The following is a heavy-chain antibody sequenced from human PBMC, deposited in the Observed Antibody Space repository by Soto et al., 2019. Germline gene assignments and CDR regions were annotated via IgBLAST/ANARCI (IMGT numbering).Heavy chain of an antibody. V-gene: IGHV1-18*04. CDR1: GYTFTSYG. CDR2: ISAYNGNT. J-gene: IGHJ3*02. Sequence: ASVKVSCKASGYTFTSYGISWVRQAPGQGLEWMGWISAYNGNTNYAQKLQGRVTMTTDTSTSTAYMELRSLRSDDTAVYYCARNWGLDIYKYYYDSSGYSLDAFDIWGQGTMVTVSS. D-gene: IGHD3-22*01. CDR3: ARNWGLDIYKYYYDSSGYSLDAFDI.